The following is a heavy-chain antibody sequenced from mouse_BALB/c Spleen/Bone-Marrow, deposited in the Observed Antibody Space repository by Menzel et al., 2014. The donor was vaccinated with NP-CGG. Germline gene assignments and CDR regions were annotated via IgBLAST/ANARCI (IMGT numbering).Heavy chain of an antibody. Sequence: VQLQQSGAELVKPGASVKLSCTASGFNIKDTYMHWVTQRPEQGLEWIGRIDPANGNTKYDPKFQGKATITADTSSNTAYLQLSSLTSEDTAVYYCARNGNYGAWFAYWGQGTLVTVSA. V-gene: IGHV14-3*02. CDR2: IDPANGNT. CDR1: GFNIKDTY. CDR3: ARNGNYGAWFAY. J-gene: IGHJ3*01. D-gene: IGHD2-1*01.